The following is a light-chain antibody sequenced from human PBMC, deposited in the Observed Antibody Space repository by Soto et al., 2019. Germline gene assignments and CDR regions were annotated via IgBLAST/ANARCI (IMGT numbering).Light chain of an antibody. CDR1: QSVSSNF. V-gene: IGKV3-20*01. J-gene: IGKJ2*01. CDR3: HQYGSSPYT. CDR2: GAS. Sequence: EIVLTQSPGTLSLSPGEGATLSCRASQSVSSNFLARYQQKPGQAPRLLIYGASSRASAIPDRFSGSGSGTDFTLTISGLDPEDFAVYYCHQYGSSPYTFGQGTKLEIK.